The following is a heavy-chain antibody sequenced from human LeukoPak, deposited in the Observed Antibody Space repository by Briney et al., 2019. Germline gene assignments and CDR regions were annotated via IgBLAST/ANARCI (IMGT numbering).Heavy chain of an antibody. Sequence: GSLRLSCAASGFTFSDYYMSWIRQAPGKGLEWVSYISSSGSTIYYADSVKGRYTISRDNAKNSLYLQMNSLRAEDTAVYYCARENWNYAGMDVWGQGTTVTVSS. D-gene: IGHD1-1*01. CDR3: ARENWNYAGMDV. CDR2: ISSSGSTI. J-gene: IGHJ6*02. V-gene: IGHV3-11*01. CDR1: GFTFSDYY.